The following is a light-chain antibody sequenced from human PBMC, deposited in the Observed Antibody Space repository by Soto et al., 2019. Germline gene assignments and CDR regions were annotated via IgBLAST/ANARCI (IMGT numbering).Light chain of an antibody. CDR1: NSNIGSNT. Sequence: VLTHPPSASGTPWHRVTISFSGSNSNIGSNTVNWYQQLPGTAPKLLIYYDNLRPSGVPDRISGSKSGTSASLAISGLQSDDEADYYCAAWDDSLNGRVFGTGTKVTVL. CDR3: AAWDDSLNGRV. V-gene: IGLV1-44*01. J-gene: IGLJ1*01. CDR2: YDN.